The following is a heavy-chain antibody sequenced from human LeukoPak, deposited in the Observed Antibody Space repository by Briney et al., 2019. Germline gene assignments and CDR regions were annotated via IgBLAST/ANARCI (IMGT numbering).Heavy chain of an antibody. J-gene: IGHJ4*02. CDR2: IYYSGST. D-gene: IGHD4-17*01. Sequence: SGTLSLTCTVSGGSISSYYWSWLRQPPGKGLEWIGYIYYSGSTNYNPSLKSRVTISVDTSKNQFSLKLSSVTAADTAVYYCARNDYGDYVFDYWGQGTLVTVSS. CDR3: ARNDYGDYVFDY. CDR1: GGSISSYY. V-gene: IGHV4-59*01.